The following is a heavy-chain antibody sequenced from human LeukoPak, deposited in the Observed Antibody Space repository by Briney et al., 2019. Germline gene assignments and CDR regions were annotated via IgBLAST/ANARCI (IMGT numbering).Heavy chain of an antibody. J-gene: IGHJ5*02. CDR3: ARNWAVNSFGP. Sequence: GALRLSCAASGFTFGAYWMTWVRQSPGKGLEWVAKINQDGSEKYFLDSVKGRFTISRDNAKSSLYLQMDSLRAEDSAVYYCARNWAVNSFGPRGQGTLVTVSS. CDR1: GFTFGAYW. D-gene: IGHD7-27*01. CDR2: INQDGSEK. V-gene: IGHV3-7*01.